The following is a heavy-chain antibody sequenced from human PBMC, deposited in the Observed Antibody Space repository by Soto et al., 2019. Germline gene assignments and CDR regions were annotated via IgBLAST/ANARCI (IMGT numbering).Heavy chain of an antibody. Sequence: GASVKVSCKASGGTFSSYAISWVRQAPGQGLEWMGGIIPIFGTANYAQKFQGRVTITADESTSTAYMELSSLRSEDTAVYYCARCVGSGWSKGWFDPWGQGTLVTVSS. V-gene: IGHV1-69*13. CDR1: GGTFSSYA. J-gene: IGHJ5*02. D-gene: IGHD6-19*01. CDR3: ARCVGSGWSKGWFDP. CDR2: IIPIFGTA.